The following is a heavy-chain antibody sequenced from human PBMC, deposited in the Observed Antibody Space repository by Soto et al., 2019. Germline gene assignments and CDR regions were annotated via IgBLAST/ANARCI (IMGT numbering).Heavy chain of an antibody. CDR1: GFTFSTYS. J-gene: IGHJ6*02. V-gene: IGHV3-21*01. CDR2: ISSSSSYI. Sequence: GSLRLSCTASGFTFSTYSMNWVRQAPGKGLEWVSSISSSSSYIYYADSVKGRFTISRDNAKNSLYLQMNSLRAEDTAVYYCARYDSSGYYWPYYYYGMDVWGQGTTVTVSS. CDR3: ARYDSSGYYWPYYYYGMDV. D-gene: IGHD3-22*01.